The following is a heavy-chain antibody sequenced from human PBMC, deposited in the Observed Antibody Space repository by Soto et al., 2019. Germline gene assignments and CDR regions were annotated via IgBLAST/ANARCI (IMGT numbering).Heavy chain of an antibody. CDR1: GFTFSSFA. V-gene: IGHV3-30*18. CDR3: AKDGTPTYGHADY. CDR2: ISYDGSDV. Sequence: QVQLVESGGGVVQPGKSLRLSCVASGFTFSSFAMHWVRQAPGKGLEWVALISYDGSDVYYKDSLKGRFTISRDNSKNTLYLQMNSLSAEDSALYFCAKDGTPTYGHADYWGQGNRITVSS. D-gene: IGHD1-26*01. J-gene: IGHJ4*02.